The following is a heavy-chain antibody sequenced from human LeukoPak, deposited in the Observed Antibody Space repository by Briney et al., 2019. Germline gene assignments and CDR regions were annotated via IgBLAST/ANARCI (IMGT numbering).Heavy chain of an antibody. V-gene: IGHV1-18*01. CDR3: ARGRPDGYSSSWYRPAPSDY. CDR1: GYTFTSYG. D-gene: IGHD6-13*01. Sequence: ASVKVSRKASGYTFTSYGISWVRQAPGQGLEWMGWISAYNGNTNYAQKLQGRVTMTTDTSTSTAYMELRSLRSDDTAVYYCARGRPDGYSSSWYRPAPSDYWGQGTLVTVSS. J-gene: IGHJ4*02. CDR2: ISAYNGNT.